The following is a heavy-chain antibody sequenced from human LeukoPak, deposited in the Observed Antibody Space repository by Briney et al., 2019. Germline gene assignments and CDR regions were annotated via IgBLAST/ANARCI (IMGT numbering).Heavy chain of an antibody. J-gene: IGHJ6*02. D-gene: IGHD1-7*01. V-gene: IGHV1-46*01. Sequence: SVKVSCKAXGYTFTSYYMHWVRQAPGQGLEWMGLINPSGGSTSYAQKFQGRVTMTRDTSTSTVYMELSSLRSEDTAVYYCAREEGGTTPYYYYGMDVWGQGTTVTVSS. CDR1: GYTFTSYY. CDR2: INPSGGST. CDR3: AREEGGTTPYYYYGMDV.